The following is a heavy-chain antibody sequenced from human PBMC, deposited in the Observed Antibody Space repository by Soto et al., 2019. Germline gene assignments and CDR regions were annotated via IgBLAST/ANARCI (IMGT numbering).Heavy chain of an antibody. CDR2: IYDDGIT. V-gene: IGHV4-59*01. D-gene: IGHD3-22*01. CDR3: ARTYDSNGYANEFDS. CDR1: GRSIKSYY. Sequence: QVQLQESGPGLVKPSETVSLTCNVSGRSIKSYYWSWVRQPPGKGLEWIGYIYDDGITSYNPSLKSRVTMSADTSKNQFSLKLTSVTGADPAVYYCARTYDSNGYANEFDSWGQGILVTVSS. J-gene: IGHJ4*02.